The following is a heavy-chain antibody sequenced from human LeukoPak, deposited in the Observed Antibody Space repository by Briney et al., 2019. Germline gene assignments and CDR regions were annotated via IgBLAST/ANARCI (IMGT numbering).Heavy chain of an antibody. J-gene: IGHJ4*02. Sequence: GGSLRLSCAGSGFTFSSYAMSWVRQAPGQGLEWASVISDSGDYTSYADSMRGRFTISRDNSRNTLYLQMISLRPEDTAVYYCAKDTSIGKYCTNGVCSPFDYWGQGTLVTVSS. V-gene: IGHV3-23*01. D-gene: IGHD2-8*01. CDR2: ISDSGDYT. CDR1: GFTFSSYA. CDR3: AKDTSIGKYCTNGVCSPFDY.